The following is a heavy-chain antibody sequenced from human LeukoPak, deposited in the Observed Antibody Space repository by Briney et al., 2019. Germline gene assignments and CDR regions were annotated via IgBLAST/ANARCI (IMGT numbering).Heavy chain of an antibody. CDR1: GFAVSSNY. V-gene: IGHV3-53*01. D-gene: IGHD4-23*01. Sequence: PGGSLRLSCAASGFAVSSNYMSWVRQAPGKGLEWVSVIYSGGSTYYADSVKGRFTISRDNSKNTLYLQMNSLRAEDTAVYYCAILTPDYGGIGDAFDIWGQGTMVTVSS. CDR2: IYSGGST. J-gene: IGHJ3*02. CDR3: AILTPDYGGIGDAFDI.